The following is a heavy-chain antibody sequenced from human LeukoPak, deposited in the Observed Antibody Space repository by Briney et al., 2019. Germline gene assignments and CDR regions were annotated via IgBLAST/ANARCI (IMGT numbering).Heavy chain of an antibody. CDR3: AILPSKVVVPAAHQDY. D-gene: IGHD2-2*01. CDR1: GYTFTSYG. J-gene: IGHJ4*02. CDR2: ISAYNGNT. V-gene: IGHV1-18*01. Sequence: GASVKVSCKDSGYTFTSYGISWVRQAPGQGLEWMGWISAYNGNTNYAQKLQGRVTMTTDTSTSTAYMELRSLRSDDTAVYYCAILPSKVVVPAAHQDYWGQGALVTVSS.